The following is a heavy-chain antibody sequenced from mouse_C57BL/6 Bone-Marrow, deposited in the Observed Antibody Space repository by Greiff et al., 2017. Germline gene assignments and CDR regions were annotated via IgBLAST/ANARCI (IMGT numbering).Heavy chain of an antibody. Sequence: VKLMESGPGLVQPSQSLSITCTVSGFSLTSYGVHWVRQSPGKGLEWLGVIWRGGSTDYNAAFMSRLSITKDNSKSQVFFKMNSLQADDTAIYYCAKIGITTVVADAMDYWGQGTSVTVSS. J-gene: IGHJ4*01. CDR3: AKIGITTVVADAMDY. V-gene: IGHV2-5*01. D-gene: IGHD1-1*01. CDR2: IWRGGST. CDR1: GFSLTSYG.